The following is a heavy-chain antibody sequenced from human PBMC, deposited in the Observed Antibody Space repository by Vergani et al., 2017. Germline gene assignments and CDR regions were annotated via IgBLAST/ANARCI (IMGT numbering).Heavy chain of an antibody. V-gene: IGHV3-23*01. J-gene: IGHJ6*02. CDR1: GFTFNHYV. CDR3: AKANPRNSGYDYLYYYHAMDV. D-gene: IGHD5-12*01. Sequence: EVQLLESRGDLVQPGGSLRLSCAASGFTFNHYVMNWVRQAPGKGLEWVSGISGSGGSTYYAGSVKGRFTISRDSSKNTLYLQMNSLSAGDTAVYYCAKANPRNSGYDYLYYYHAMDVWGQGATVTVSS. CDR2: ISGSGGST.